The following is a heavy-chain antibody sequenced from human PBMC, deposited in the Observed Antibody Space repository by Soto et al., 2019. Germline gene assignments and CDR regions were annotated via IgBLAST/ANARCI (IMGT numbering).Heavy chain of an antibody. Sequence: QVQLVQSGAEVKKPGSSVKVSCKASGGTFSSYAISWVRQAPGQGLEWMGGIIPIFGTANYAQKFQGRVTITADESTSTAYMELSRLRSEDTAVYYCAKGETYYYDSSGYPNWFDPWGQGTLVTVSS. J-gene: IGHJ5*02. CDR3: AKGETYYYDSSGYPNWFDP. V-gene: IGHV1-69*01. CDR1: GGTFSSYA. D-gene: IGHD3-22*01. CDR2: IIPIFGTA.